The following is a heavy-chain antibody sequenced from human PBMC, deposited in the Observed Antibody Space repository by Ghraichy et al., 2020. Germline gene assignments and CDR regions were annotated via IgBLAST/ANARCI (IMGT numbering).Heavy chain of an antibody. CDR3: ARGYPKVAAFDM. J-gene: IGHJ3*02. CDR1: GGSFSDYY. V-gene: IGHV4-34*01. CDR2: INHSGST. D-gene: IGHD2-2*01. Sequence: SETLSLTCAVYGGSFSDYYWSWIRQPPGKGLEWVGDINHSGSTKYNPSLKSRVTISVDTSKNQFSLRLSSMTAADTAVYYCARGYPKVAAFDMWGQGTTVTVSS.